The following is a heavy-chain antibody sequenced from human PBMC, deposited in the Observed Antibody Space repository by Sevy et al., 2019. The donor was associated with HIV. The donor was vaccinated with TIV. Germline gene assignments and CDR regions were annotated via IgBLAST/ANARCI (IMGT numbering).Heavy chain of an antibody. V-gene: IGHV3-23*01. CDR1: GFTFSSYA. CDR3: ARASGPGSGSYYFDY. D-gene: IGHD3-10*01. CDR2: VTSGGGKT. J-gene: IGHJ4*02. Sequence: GGSLRLSCVASGFTFSSYAMTWVRLAPGKGLEWVSAVTSGGGKTYYTDSVKGRFPISRDSSKNTLSLQRNSLRAEDTAVYYCARASGPGSGSYYFDYWGQGTLVTVSS.